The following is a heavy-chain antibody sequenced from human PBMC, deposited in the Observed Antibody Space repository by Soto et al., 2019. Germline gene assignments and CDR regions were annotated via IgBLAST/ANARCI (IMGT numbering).Heavy chain of an antibody. CDR2: SRKQANSYST. J-gene: IGHJ4*02. Sequence: EVQLVESGGGLVQPGGSLRLSCAASGFTFSDHYMDWVRQAPGKGLEWVGRSRKQANSYSTEYAASVKVRFTISRDESKNSLYLQMNSLKTEDPAVYYCARFSGSYTRGLDYWGQGTLVTVSS. CDR1: GFTFSDHY. D-gene: IGHD1-26*01. CDR3: ARFSGSYTRGLDY. V-gene: IGHV3-72*01.